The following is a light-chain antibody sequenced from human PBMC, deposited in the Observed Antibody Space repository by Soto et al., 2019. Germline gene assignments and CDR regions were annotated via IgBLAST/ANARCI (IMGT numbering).Light chain of an antibody. CDR3: QQYDGAPLT. Sequence: EIVLTQSPDTLSLSPGERATIFCRASQTLSINSLAWYQQKPGQAPRLLIYAASTRDTGIPCRFNGSGSGTDFALTINRLEPEDFAVYYCQQYDGAPLTFGPGTKVDVK. V-gene: IGKV3-20*01. CDR2: AAS. J-gene: IGKJ3*01. CDR1: QTLSINS.